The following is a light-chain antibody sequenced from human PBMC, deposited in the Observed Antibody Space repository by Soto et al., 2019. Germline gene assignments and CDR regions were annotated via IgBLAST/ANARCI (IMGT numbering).Light chain of an antibody. CDR2: GVS. CDR3: QQYNNWPRT. V-gene: IGKV3-15*01. J-gene: IGKJ5*01. Sequence: EIVMMQSRATLSVSPGESVTLSCRASQLFSSNLAWYQHKPGQAPRLLIYGVSTRDTGVPDRFSGSASGTEFTLTISSLQAEDFAVYYCQQYNNWPRTFGQGTRLEIK. CDR1: QLFSSN.